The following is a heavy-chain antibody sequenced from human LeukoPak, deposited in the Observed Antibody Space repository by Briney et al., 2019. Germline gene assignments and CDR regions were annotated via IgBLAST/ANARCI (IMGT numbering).Heavy chain of an antibody. CDR3: ARASVPAASYGMHFQH. V-gene: IGHV4-59*01. CDR2: IYYSGST. J-gene: IGHJ1*01. Sequence: PSETLSLTSVVYGGSFSDYYWSWIRQPPGKGLEWIGYIYYSGSTNYNPSLKNRVTISVDTFKNQFSLKLSSVTAADTAVYYCARASVPAASYGMHFQHWGQGTLVTVSS. D-gene: IGHD2-2*01. CDR1: GGSFSDYY.